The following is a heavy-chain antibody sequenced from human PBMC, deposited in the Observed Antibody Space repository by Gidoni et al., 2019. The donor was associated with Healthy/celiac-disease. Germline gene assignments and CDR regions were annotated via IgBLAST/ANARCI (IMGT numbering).Heavy chain of an antibody. V-gene: IGHV1-69*01. CDR1: GGTFSSYA. CDR3: ARVTYMTTVVNGPAPDAFDI. J-gene: IGHJ3*02. CDR2: IIPIFGTA. D-gene: IGHD4-17*01. Sequence: QVQLVQSGAEVKKPGSSVKVSCKASGGTFSSYAISWVRQAPGQGLEWMGGIIPIFGTANYAQKFQGRVTITADESTSTAYMELSSLRSEDTAVYYCARVTYMTTVVNGPAPDAFDIWGQGTMVTVSS.